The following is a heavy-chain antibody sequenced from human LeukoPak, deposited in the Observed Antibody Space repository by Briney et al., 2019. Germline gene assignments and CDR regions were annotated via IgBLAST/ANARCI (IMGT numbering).Heavy chain of an antibody. CDR1: GLTVSSYS. CDR3: ARARASGRSGFDY. Sequence: GGFLRLSCVASGLTVSSYSMNWVRQAPGKGLEWVSYISSSGSTIYYADSVKGRFTISRDNAKNSLDLQMNSLRDEDTAVYYCARARASGRSGFDYWGQGTLVTVSS. V-gene: IGHV3-48*02. CDR2: ISSSGSTI. D-gene: IGHD2-15*01. J-gene: IGHJ4*02.